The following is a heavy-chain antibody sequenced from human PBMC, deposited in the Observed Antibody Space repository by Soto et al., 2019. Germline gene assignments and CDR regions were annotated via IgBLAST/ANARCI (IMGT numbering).Heavy chain of an antibody. V-gene: IGHV4-59*08. D-gene: IGHD6-13*01. J-gene: IGHJ4*02. CDR3: ARSRWIAAAGPDY. CDR1: GGCISSYY. CDR2: IYYSGST. Sequence: PSETLSLTCTVSGGCISSYYWSWIRQPPGKGLEWIGYIYYSGSTNYNPSLKSRVTISVDTSKNQFSLKLSSVTAADTAVYYCARSRWIAAAGPDYWGQGTLVTVSS.